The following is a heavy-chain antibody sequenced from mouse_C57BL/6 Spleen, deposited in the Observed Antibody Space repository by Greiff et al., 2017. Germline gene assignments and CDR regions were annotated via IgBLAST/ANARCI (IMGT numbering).Heavy chain of an antibody. CDR3: ARRDSNYGEDYARDY. D-gene: IGHD2-5*01. J-gene: IGHJ4*01. CDR1: GYTFTSYW. CDR2: IYPGSGST. V-gene: IGHV1-55*01. Sequence: QVQLQQPGAELVKPGASVKMSCKASGYTFTSYWITWVKQRPGQGLEWIGDIYPGSGSTNYNEKFKSKATLTVDTSSSTAYMQLSSLTYEDSAVYDCARRDSNYGEDYARDYWGQGTSVTVAS.